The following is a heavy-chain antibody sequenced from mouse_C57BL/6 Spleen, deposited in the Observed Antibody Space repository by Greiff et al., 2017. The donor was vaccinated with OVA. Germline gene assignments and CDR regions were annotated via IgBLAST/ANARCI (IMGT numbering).Heavy chain of an antibody. J-gene: IGHJ2*01. D-gene: IGHD2-4*01. Sequence: QVQLQQSGAELVRPGASVTLSCKASGYTFTDYEMHWVKQTPVHGLEWIGAIDPETGGTAYNQKFKGKAILTADKSSSTAYMELRSLTSEDSAVYDCTRWGDYGPFDYWGQGTTLTVSS. CDR1: GYTFTDYE. CDR3: TRWGDYGPFDY. CDR2: IDPETGGT. V-gene: IGHV1-15*01.